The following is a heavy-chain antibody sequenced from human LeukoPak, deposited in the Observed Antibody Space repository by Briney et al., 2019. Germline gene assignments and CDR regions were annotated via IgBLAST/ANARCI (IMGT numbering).Heavy chain of an antibody. J-gene: IGHJ4*02. CDR2: INPSGGST. CDR1: GYTLISYY. V-gene: IGHV1-46*01. Sequence: ASVKVSCKASGYTLISYYMHWVRQAPGQGLEWMGLINPSGGSTSYAQKFQGRVTMTRDTSTSTVYMELSSLRSEDTAVYYCARTGGYSYGDSGHFDYWGQGTLVTVSS. D-gene: IGHD5-18*01. CDR3: ARTGGYSYGDSGHFDY.